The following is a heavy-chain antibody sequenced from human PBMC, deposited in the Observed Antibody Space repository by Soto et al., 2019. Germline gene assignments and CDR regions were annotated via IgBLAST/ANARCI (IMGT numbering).Heavy chain of an antibody. Sequence: EVQLVESGGGLVQPGGSLRLSCAASGLTLSNYWMHWVRQTPGEGLVWVSGMNDKGSATYYAESVKGRFTISRDTAKNTLFLQMNSLRAEDTAVYYCGGVFDLWGRGTLVTVSS. J-gene: IGHJ2*01. V-gene: IGHV3-74*01. CDR3: GGVFDL. CDR2: MNDKGSAT. CDR1: GLTLSNYW.